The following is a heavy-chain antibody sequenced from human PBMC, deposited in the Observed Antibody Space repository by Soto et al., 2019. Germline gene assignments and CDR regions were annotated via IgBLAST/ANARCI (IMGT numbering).Heavy chain of an antibody. CDR3: AKDGKTGDYFDY. CDR1: GFTFSSYG. J-gene: IGHJ4*02. Sequence: GGSLRLSCAASGFTFSSYGMHWVRQAPGKGLEWVAVISYDGSNKYYADSVKGRFTISRDNSKNTLYLQMNSLRAEDTAVYYCAKDGKTGDYFDYWGQGTLVTVSS. V-gene: IGHV3-30*18. D-gene: IGHD1-1*01. CDR2: ISYDGSNK.